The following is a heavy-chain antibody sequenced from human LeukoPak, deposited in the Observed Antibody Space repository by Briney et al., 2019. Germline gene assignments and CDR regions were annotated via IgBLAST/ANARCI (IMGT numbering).Heavy chain of an antibody. Sequence: ASVEVSCKASGYTFTDYFLHWVRQAPGQGLEWMGWINPNDGGTLHAQKFQGRVTMTRDSSITTAYMELNGLRSDDTAVYYCARDDYDDLQYFENWGQGTLVTVSS. D-gene: IGHD4-17*01. CDR1: GYTFTDYF. J-gene: IGHJ4*02. V-gene: IGHV1-2*02. CDR2: INPNDGGT. CDR3: ARDDYDDLQYFEN.